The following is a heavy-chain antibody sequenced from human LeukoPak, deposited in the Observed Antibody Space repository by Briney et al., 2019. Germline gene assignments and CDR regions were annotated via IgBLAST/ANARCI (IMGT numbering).Heavy chain of an antibody. V-gene: IGHV1-18*01. Sequence: APVKVSCKASGYTFTSYGISWVRQALGQGLEWMGWISAYNGNTNYAQKFQDRVTMTTDTSTSTAYMELRRLRSDDTAVYYCARDGQQLVPHYYYMDVWGKGTTVTVSS. J-gene: IGHJ6*03. D-gene: IGHD6-6*01. CDR2: ISAYNGNT. CDR1: GYTFTSYG. CDR3: ARDGQQLVPHYYYMDV.